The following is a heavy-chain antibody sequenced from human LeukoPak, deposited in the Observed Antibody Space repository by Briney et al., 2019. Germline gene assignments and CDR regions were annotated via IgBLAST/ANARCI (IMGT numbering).Heavy chain of an antibody. CDR1: GYTFTSYG. J-gene: IGHJ5*02. CDR2: ISAYNGNT. CDR3: ARDIVVVVASLYNWFDP. D-gene: IGHD2-15*01. V-gene: IGHV1-18*01. Sequence: GASVKVSCKASGYTFTSYGISWVRQAPGQGLEGMGWISAYNGNTNYAQKLQGRVTMTTDTSTSTAYMELRSLRSDDTAVYYCARDIVVVVASLYNWFDPWGQGTLVTVSS.